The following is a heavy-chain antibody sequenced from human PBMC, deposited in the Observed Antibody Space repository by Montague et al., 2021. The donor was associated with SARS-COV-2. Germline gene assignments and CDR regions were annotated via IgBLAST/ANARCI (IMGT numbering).Heavy chain of an antibody. CDR2: IYTGGYV. CDR1: GDSISRCY. Sequence: SETLSPTCSVSGDSISRCYWSWIRQSDGKGLEWIGRIYTGGYVNYNPALQSRVSMSVDTSKSQVSLNVTSVTAADTAVYYCARAIWHLDVWGRGILVTVSS. V-gene: IGHV4-4*07. CDR3: ARAIWHLDV. J-gene: IGHJ2*01.